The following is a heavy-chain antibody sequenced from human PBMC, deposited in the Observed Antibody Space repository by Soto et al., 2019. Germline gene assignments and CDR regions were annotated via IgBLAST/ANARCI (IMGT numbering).Heavy chain of an antibody. CDR3: ARVRNGDGYNLFVSYYYYGMDV. D-gene: IGHD5-12*01. CDR1: GFTVSSNY. J-gene: IGHJ6*02. Sequence: EVQLVETGGGLIQPGGSLRLSCAASGFTVSSNYMSWVRQAPGKGLEWVSVIYSGGSTYYADSVKGRFTISRDNSKNTLYLQMNSLRAEDTAVYYCARVRNGDGYNLFVSYYYYGMDVWGQGTTVTVSS. V-gene: IGHV3-53*02. CDR2: IYSGGST.